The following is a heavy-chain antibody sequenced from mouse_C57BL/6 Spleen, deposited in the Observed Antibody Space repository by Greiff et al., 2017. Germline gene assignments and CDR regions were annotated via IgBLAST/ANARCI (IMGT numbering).Heavy chain of an antibody. CDR1: GYTFTSYW. J-gene: IGHJ2*01. Sequence: QVQLQQPGAELVKPGASVKLSCKASGYTFTSYWMHWVKQRPGQGLEWIGMIHPNSGSTNYNEKFKSKATLTVDKSSSTAYMQLSSLTSEDSAVYYCASLYYGYDVTFFDYWGQGTTLTVSS. D-gene: IGHD2-2*01. CDR2: IHPNSGST. CDR3: ASLYYGYDVTFFDY. V-gene: IGHV1-64*01.